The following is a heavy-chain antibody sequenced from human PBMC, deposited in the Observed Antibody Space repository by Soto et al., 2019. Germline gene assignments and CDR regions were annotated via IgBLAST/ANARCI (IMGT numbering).Heavy chain of an antibody. J-gene: IGHJ4*02. D-gene: IGHD3-16*01. CDR1: GYTFTTYD. Sequence: GASVKVSCKASGYTFTTYDINWVRQAPGQGLEWLGWMDPNSGSTGYAQNFQGRITMTRNISRNTAHMELSSLQSEDPAVYYCARERKFEVWRKGLDYWGQGTLVTVSS. V-gene: IGHV1-8*01. CDR3: ARERKFEVWRKGLDY. CDR2: MDPNSGST.